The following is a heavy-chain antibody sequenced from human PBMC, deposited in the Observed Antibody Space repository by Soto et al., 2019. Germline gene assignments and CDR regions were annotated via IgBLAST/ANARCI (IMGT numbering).Heavy chain of an antibody. CDR3: ATARYFDWLSTCFDP. J-gene: IGHJ5*02. CDR1: GFTFSDYY. V-gene: IGHV3-11*01. CDR2: ISSSGSTI. D-gene: IGHD3-9*01. Sequence: PGGSLRLSCAVSGFTFSDYYMSWIRQAPGKGLEWVSYISSSGSTIYYADSVKGRFTISRDNAKNSLYLQMNSLRAEDTAVYYCATARYFDWLSTCFDPWGQGTLVTVSS.